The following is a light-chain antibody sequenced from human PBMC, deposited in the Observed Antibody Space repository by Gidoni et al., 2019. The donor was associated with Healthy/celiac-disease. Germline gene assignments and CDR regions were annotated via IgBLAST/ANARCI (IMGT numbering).Light chain of an antibody. CDR2: WAS. J-gene: IGKJ1*01. CDR3: QQYYSTPRT. V-gene: IGKV4-1*01. Sequence: DIVMTQSQDSLAGSLGERATINCKYSQSVLYSSNNKNYLAWYQQKPGQPPKLLIYWASTREPGVPDRFSGSGSGTDFTLTISSLQAEDVAVYYCQQYYSTPRTFGQGTKVEIK. CDR1: QSVLYSSNNKNY.